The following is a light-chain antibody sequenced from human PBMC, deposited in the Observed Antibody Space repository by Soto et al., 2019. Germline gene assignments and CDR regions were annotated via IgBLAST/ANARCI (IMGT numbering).Light chain of an antibody. J-gene: IGKJ5*01. CDR1: QSISIG. CDR3: QQYNKWLRIT. CDR2: GAS. Sequence: EIGMKVSPATLSVSKGETATVSCRASQSISIGLAWYRQKPGQAPRLLIYGASTRATGTPARFSGSGSGTEFTLTISSLQSEDFALYYCQQYNKWLRITFGQGTRLEI. V-gene: IGKV3D-15*01.